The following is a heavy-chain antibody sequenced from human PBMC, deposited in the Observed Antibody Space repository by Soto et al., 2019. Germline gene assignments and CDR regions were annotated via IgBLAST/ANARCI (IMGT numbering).Heavy chain of an antibody. CDR3: ARRAGARAFYYYGLDV. CDR1: GYSFTRSW. Sequence: GASLTISGEGSGYSFTRSWISRERQMPGKGLEWMGRIDPGDSETKYSPSFQGHVTISVDKSINTAYLQWSSLKASDTAKYYCARRAGARAFYYYGLDVWGLGTTVTVSS. CDR2: IDPGDSET. J-gene: IGHJ6*02. D-gene: IGHD6-6*01. V-gene: IGHV5-10-1*01.